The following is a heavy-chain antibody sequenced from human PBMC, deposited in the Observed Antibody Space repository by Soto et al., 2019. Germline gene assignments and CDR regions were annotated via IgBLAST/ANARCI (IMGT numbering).Heavy chain of an antibody. CDR1: GGTFSSYA. CDR2: IIPIFGTA. J-gene: IGHJ6*02. Sequence: ASVKVSCKASGGTFSSYAISWVRQAPGQGLEWMGGIIPIFGTANYAQKFQGRVTITADESTSTAYMELSSLRSEDTAVYYCAREDTVVTRYYYYGMDVWGQGTTVTAP. D-gene: IGHD2-21*02. CDR3: AREDTVVTRYYYYGMDV. V-gene: IGHV1-69*13.